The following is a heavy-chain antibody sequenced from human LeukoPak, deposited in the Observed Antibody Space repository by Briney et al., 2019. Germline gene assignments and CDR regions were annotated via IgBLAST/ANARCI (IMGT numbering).Heavy chain of an antibody. V-gene: IGHV3-23*01. CDR3: ACGELLLFGY. J-gene: IGHJ4*02. CDR1: GITFSNYP. CDR2: ISGTGSNT. Sequence: QAGGSLRLSYTASGITFSNYPMSWVRQAPGKGLEWVSTISGTGSNTYYADSVKGRFTISRDNSENTLYVQMNSLRVEDTAVYYCACGELLLFGYWGQGKLVTVSS. D-gene: IGHD3-10*01.